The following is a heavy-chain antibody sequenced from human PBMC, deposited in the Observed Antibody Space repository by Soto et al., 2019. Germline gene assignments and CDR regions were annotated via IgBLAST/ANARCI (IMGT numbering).Heavy chain of an antibody. CDR1: GGSISSYY. V-gene: IGHV4-59*01. CDR3: ARAQYYYGPHYYYYMDV. Sequence: SETLSLTCTVSGGSISSYYWSWIRQPPGKGLEWIGYIYYSGSTNYNPSLKSRVTISVDTSKNQFSLKLSSVTAADTAVYYCARAQYYYGPHYYYYMDVWGKGTTVTVSS. J-gene: IGHJ6*03. CDR2: IYYSGST. D-gene: IGHD3-10*01.